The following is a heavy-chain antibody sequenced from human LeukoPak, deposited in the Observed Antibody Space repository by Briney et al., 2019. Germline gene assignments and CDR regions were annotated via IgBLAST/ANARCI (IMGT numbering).Heavy chain of an antibody. CDR1: GGSISNYY. D-gene: IGHD3-10*01. CDR3: ASSPVLLWFGELLISQPYDS. V-gene: IGHV4-59*13. J-gene: IGHJ4*02. CDR2: IYYNGST. Sequence: SETLSLTCTVSGGSISNYYWSWIRQPPGRGLEWIGYIYYNGSTNYNPSLKSRLTISVDTSRNQFSLRLSSVTAADTAVYYCASSPVLLWFGELLISQPYDSWGQGTLVTVSS.